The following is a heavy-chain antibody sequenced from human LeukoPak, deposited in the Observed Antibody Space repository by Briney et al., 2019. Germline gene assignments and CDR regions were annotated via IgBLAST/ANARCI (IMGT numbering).Heavy chain of an antibody. Sequence: SETLSLTCAVYGGSFSGYYWSWIRQPPGKGLEWIGEINHSGSTNYNPSLKSRVTISVDTSKNQFSLKLSSVTAADTAVFYCARVGYCSSTSCYDFDYWGQGTLVTVSS. CDR3: ARVGYCSSTSCYDFDY. CDR2: INHSGST. CDR1: GGSFSGYY. V-gene: IGHV4-34*01. D-gene: IGHD2-2*01. J-gene: IGHJ4*02.